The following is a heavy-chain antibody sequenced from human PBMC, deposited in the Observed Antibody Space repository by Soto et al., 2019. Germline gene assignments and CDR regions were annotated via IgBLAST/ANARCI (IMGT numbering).Heavy chain of an antibody. D-gene: IGHD2-15*01. V-gene: IGHV3-23*01. J-gene: IGHJ4*02. CDR1: GFTFSSYA. CDR3: AKVVGRGGKQYYFDY. CDR2: ISGSGGST. Sequence: EVQLLESGGGLVQPGGSLRLSCAASGFTFSSYAMSWVRQAPGKELEWVSAISGSGGSTYYADSVKGRFTISRDNSKNTMYLQMNSLRAEDTAVYYCAKVVGRGGKQYYFDYWGQGALVTVSS.